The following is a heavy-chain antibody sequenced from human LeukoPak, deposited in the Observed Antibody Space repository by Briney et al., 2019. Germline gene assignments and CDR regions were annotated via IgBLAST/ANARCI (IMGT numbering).Heavy chain of an antibody. CDR1: GGSFSGYY. J-gene: IGHJ5*02. D-gene: IGHD2-2*01. CDR2: INHSGST. V-gene: IGHV4-34*01. Sequence: SETLSLTCAVYGGSFSGYYWSWIRQPPGKGLEWIGEINHSGSTNYNPSLKSRVTISVDTSKNQFSLKLSSVTAADTAVYYCARDRTKSLPDIVVVPAAKLSNWFDPWGQGTLVTVSS. CDR3: ARDRTKSLPDIVVVPAAKLSNWFDP.